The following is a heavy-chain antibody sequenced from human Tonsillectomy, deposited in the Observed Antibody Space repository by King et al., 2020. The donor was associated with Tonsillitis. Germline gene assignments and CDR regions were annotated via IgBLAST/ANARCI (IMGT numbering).Heavy chain of an antibody. Sequence: VQLVESGGGLVQPGGSLRLSCAASGFTFSSYWMHWVRQAPGKGLVWVARINSDGSSTSYADSVKGRFTISRDNTKNTLYLQMNSLRAEDTAVYYCAREGVYYYDSSGYGGYAFDLWGQGTMVTVSS. J-gene: IGHJ3*01. D-gene: IGHD3-22*01. CDR2: INSDGSST. CDR1: GFTFSSYW. CDR3: AREGVYYYDSSGYGGYAFDL. V-gene: IGHV3-74*01.